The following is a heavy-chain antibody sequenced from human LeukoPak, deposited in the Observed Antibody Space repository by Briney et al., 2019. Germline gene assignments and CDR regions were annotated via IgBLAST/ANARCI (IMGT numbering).Heavy chain of an antibody. CDR3: ARCTTGRTFGSLREIKRSREIDY. CDR1: GFTFSSYT. V-gene: IGHV3-21*01. Sequence: PGGSLRLSCAAPGFTFSSYTMNWVRQAPGKGLEWVSLINSGNTYIHYADSVKGRFTISRDNAKNSLYLQMNSLRVEDTAVYYCARCTTGRTFGSLREIKRSREIDYWGQGTLVTVSS. D-gene: IGHD1-1*01. CDR2: INSGNTYI. J-gene: IGHJ4*02.